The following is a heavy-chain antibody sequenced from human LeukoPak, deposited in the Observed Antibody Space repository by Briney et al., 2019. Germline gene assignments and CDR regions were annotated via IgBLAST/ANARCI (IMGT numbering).Heavy chain of an antibody. Sequence: SETLSLTCTVSGDALRNYFWAWIRLPPGEGLESVGYIYYSGSTNYNPSLKPRVTISLQTSKNQFSLRLSSVTAADTAMHYCARRERFSGAFDLWGQGTMVTVSS. CDR2: IYYSGST. J-gene: IGHJ3*01. CDR3: ARRERFSGAFDL. V-gene: IGHV4-59*12. CDR1: GDALRNYF. D-gene: IGHD1-26*01.